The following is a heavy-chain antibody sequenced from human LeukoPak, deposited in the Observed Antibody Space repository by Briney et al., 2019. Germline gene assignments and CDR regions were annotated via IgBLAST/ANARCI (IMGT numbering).Heavy chain of an antibody. CDR1: GFTFSSYE. CDR3: ASAEGYSTDY. CDR2: ISSSGSTI. V-gene: IGHV3-48*03. J-gene: IGHJ4*02. Sequence: GGSLRLSCAASGFTFSSYEMNWVRQAPGKGLEWVSYISSSGSTIYYADSVKGRFTISRDNAKNSLYLQMNSLRAEDTAVYYCASAEGYSTDYWGQGTLVTVSS. D-gene: IGHD6-13*01.